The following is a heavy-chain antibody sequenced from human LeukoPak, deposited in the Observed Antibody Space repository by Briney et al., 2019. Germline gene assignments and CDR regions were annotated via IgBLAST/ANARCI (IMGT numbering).Heavy chain of an antibody. V-gene: IGHV3-7*05. J-gene: IGHJ4*02. CDR3: ARGRNRLGVLYYFDY. CDR2: IKQDGADK. CDR1: GFXFSNYH. D-gene: IGHD7-27*01. Sequence: GGSLRLSCAASGFXFSNYHMTWVRQAPGKGLEWVANIKQDGADKYYVDSVKGRFTISRDNAKNSLYLQMSSLRADDTAVYFCARGRNRLGVLYYFDYWGQGSLVTVSS.